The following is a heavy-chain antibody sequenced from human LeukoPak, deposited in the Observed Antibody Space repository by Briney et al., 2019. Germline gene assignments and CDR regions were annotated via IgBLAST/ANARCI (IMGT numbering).Heavy chain of an antibody. CDR1: GGSIITADYY. J-gene: IGHJ4*02. CDR2: ISFSGTS. D-gene: IGHD5/OR15-5a*01. V-gene: IGHV4-39*01. Sequence: SETLSLTCTVSGGSIITADYYWGWIRLPPGKGLEWIATISFSGTSYYNPSLKGRVTISLDKSKNQFSMNLRSMTAADTAVYYCATREHSVLRAPGDYWGQGTLVTVSA. CDR3: ATREHSVLRAPGDY.